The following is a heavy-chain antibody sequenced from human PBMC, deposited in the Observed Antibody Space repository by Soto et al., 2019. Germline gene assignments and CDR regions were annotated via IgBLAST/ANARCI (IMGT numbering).Heavy chain of an antibody. CDR2: ISRTTHYI. CDR3: ARESEDLTSNFDY. V-gene: IGHV3-21*06. CDR1: GFTFTRYS. Sequence: PGGSLRLSFAASGFTFTRYSMNWVRQAPGKGLEWVSSISRTTHYIYYADSMRGRFNISRDNAKNAVYLEMNSLRAEDTAVYYCARESEDLTSNFDYWGQGTLVTVSS. J-gene: IGHJ4*02.